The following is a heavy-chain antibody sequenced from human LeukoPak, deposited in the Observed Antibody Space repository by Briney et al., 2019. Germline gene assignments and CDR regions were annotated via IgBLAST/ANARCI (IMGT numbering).Heavy chain of an antibody. J-gene: IGHJ4*02. CDR1: GDSISNSNW. D-gene: IGHD3-22*01. Sequence: PSETLSLTCAVSGDSISNSNWWSWVRQPPGKGLEWIGEIYQSGGTNYNPSLKSRVTISVDKSKNRFSLKLNSVTAADTAVYYCARGDSSGYPDYWGQGTLVAVSS. CDR2: IYQSGGT. CDR3: ARGDSSGYPDY. V-gene: IGHV4-4*02.